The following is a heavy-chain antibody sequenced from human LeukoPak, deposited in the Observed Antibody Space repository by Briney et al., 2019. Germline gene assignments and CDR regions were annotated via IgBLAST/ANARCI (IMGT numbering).Heavy chain of an antibody. J-gene: IGHJ5*02. CDR3: ARTPRGTASP. D-gene: IGHD1/OR15-1a*01. CDR2: IKEDGSEE. Sequence: PGGSLRLSCAASGFTFRNYWMSWVRQAPGKGLEWVAHIKEDGSEEYYVDSVKGRFTISRDNAKNSVYLQMNSLRAEDTAVYYCARTPRGTASPWGQGTLVTVSS. CDR1: GFTFRNYW. V-gene: IGHV3-7*01.